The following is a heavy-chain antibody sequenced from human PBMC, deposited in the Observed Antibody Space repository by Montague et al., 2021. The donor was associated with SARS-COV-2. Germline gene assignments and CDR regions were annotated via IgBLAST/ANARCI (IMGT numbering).Heavy chain of an antibody. J-gene: IGHJ4*02. V-gene: IGHV2-5*01. CDR3: AHLIRYYDIFTGIPFDD. Sequence: PELVKPTQTLTLTCTFSGFSLSTPNVGVAWIRQPPGKALEWLVVIYSNGDKRYSPSLQRRLTITKDTSRNQVVLSLTNVDPLDTATYYCAHLIRYYDIFTGIPFDDWGQGTQVTVSS. CDR1: GFSLSTPNVG. CDR2: IYSNGDK. D-gene: IGHD3-9*01.